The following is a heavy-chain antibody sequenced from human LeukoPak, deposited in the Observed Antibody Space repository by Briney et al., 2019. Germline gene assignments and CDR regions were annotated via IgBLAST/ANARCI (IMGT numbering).Heavy chain of an antibody. CDR1: GGSFSGYY. CDR2: INHSGST. CDR3: ARETRIQLWPNWFDP. D-gene: IGHD5-18*01. Sequence: SETLSLTCAVYGGSFSGYYWSWIRQPPGKGLEWIGEINHSGSTNYNPSLKSRVTISVDTSKNQFSLKLSSVTAADTAVYYCARETRIQLWPNWFDPWGQGTLVTVSS. J-gene: IGHJ5*02. V-gene: IGHV4-34*01.